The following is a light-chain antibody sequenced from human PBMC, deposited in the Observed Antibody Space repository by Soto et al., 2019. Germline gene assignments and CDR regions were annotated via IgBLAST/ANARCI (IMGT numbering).Light chain of an antibody. CDR3: SSYTSSSTVV. Sequence: QSALTQPASVSGSPGQSITISCTGTSSDVGGYNYVSWYQQHPGKAPKFMIYEVSNRPSGVSNRFSGSKSGNTASLTISGLQAEDEADYYCSSYTSSSTVVFGGGTQLTV. CDR2: EVS. V-gene: IGLV2-14*01. J-gene: IGLJ2*01. CDR1: SSDVGGYNY.